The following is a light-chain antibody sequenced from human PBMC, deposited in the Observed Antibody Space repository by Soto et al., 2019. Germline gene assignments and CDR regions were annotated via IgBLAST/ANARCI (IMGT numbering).Light chain of an antibody. CDR3: QQSYSTPRIT. CDR2: AAS. V-gene: IGKV1-39*01. Sequence: DIQMPQSPSSLSASVGDSVPITCRASQSIRSYLNWYQQKPGKAPKLLIYAASSLQSGVPSRFSGSGSGTDFTLTISSLQPEDFATYYCQQSYSTPRITVGQGTRLEIK. J-gene: IGKJ5*01. CDR1: QSIRSY.